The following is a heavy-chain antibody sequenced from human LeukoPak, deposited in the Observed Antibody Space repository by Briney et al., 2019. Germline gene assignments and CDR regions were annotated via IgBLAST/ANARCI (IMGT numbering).Heavy chain of an antibody. D-gene: IGHD2-15*01. J-gene: IGHJ5*02. Sequence: ASVKVSCKASGYPCTAYYMHWVRQAPGQGLEWMGWINPNSGGTNYAQKFQGRVTMTRDTSISTAYMELSRLTSDDTAVYYCARDRYCSGGSCYRWFDPWGQGTLVTVSS. CDR1: GYPCTAYY. V-gene: IGHV1-2*02. CDR2: INPNSGGT. CDR3: ARDRYCSGGSCYRWFDP.